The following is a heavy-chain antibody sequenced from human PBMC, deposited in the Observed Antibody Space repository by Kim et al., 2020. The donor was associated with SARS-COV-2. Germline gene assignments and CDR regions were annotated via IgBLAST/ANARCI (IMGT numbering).Heavy chain of an antibody. CDR1: GFTFGDYA. V-gene: IGHV3-9*01. J-gene: IGHJ6*02. CDR3: AKDLGNGGVYYYYGMDV. CDR2: ISWNSGSI. D-gene: IGHD4-4*01. Sequence: GGSLRLSCAASGFTFGDYAMHWVRQAPGKGLEWVSGISWNSGSIGYADSVKGRFTISRDNAKNSLYLQMNRLRAEDTALYYCAKDLGNGGVYYYYGMDVWGQGTTVTVSS.